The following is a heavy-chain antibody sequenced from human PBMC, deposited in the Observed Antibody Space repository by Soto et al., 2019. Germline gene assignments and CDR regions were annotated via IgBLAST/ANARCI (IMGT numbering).Heavy chain of an antibody. Sequence: QITLKESGPTLVKPTQTLTLTCTFSGFSLSTSGVGVGWIRQPPGKALEWLALIYWDDDKRYSPSLKSRLTITKDTSKNQVVLTMTNMDPVDTATYYCEQTSIAAAGIDYWGQGTLVTVSS. CDR2: IYWDDDK. CDR1: GFSLSTSGVG. V-gene: IGHV2-5*02. CDR3: EQTSIAAAGIDY. J-gene: IGHJ4*02. D-gene: IGHD6-13*01.